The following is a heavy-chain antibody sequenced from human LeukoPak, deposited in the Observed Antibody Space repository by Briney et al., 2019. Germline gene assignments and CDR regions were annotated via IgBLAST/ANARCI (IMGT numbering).Heavy chain of an antibody. CDR3: ARLTGYSSESWFDP. CDR1: GGSFSGYY. J-gene: IGHJ5*02. V-gene: IGHV4-34*11. D-gene: IGHD3-9*01. CDR2: IYYSGST. Sequence: SETLSLTCAVYGGSFSGYYWSWIRQPPGKGLEWIGYIYYSGSTNYNPSLKSRVTISVDTSKNQFSLKLRSVTAADTAVYYCARLTGYSSESWFDPWGQGTLVTVSS.